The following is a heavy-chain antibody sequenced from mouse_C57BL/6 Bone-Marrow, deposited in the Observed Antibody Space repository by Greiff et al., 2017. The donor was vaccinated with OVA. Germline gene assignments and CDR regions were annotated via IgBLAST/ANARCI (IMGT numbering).Heavy chain of an antibody. CDR2: ISYDGSN. J-gene: IGHJ2*01. V-gene: IGHV3-6*01. Sequence: DSGPGLVKPSQSLSLTCSVTGYSITSGYYWNWIRQFPGNKLEWMGYISYDGSNNYNPSLKNRISITRDTSKNQFFLKLNTVTTEDTATYYCARVYYAPLFDYWGQGTTLTVSS. CDR3: ARVYYAPLFDY. CDR1: GYSITSGYY. D-gene: IGHD2-1*01.